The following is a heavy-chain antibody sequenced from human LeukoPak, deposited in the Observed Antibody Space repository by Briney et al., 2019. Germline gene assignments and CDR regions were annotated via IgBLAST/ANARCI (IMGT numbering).Heavy chain of an antibody. Sequence: GGSLRLSCVASGFTFSSYSMNWVRQPPGKGPEWVSYISSDDTTIYYADSVKGRSTISRDNAKNSLYLQMNSLRDEDTAVHYCARDMWAPKWYFDLWGRGTLVTVSS. V-gene: IGHV3-48*02. CDR1: GFTFSSYS. D-gene: IGHD1-26*01. CDR3: ARDMWAPKWYFDL. CDR2: ISSDDTTI. J-gene: IGHJ2*01.